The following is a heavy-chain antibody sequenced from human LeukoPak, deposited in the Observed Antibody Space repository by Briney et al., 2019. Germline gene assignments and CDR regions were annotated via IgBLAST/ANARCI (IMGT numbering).Heavy chain of an antibody. CDR2: ISSSSSYI. Sequence: PGGSLRLSCAASGFTFSSYSMNWVRQAPGKGLEWVSSISSSSSYIYYADSVKGRFTISRDNAKNSLYLQMNSLRAEDTAAYYCARDWGELAYFDYWGQGTLVTVS. CDR3: ARDWGELAYFDY. V-gene: IGHV3-21*01. CDR1: GFTFSSYS. J-gene: IGHJ4*02. D-gene: IGHD1-26*01.